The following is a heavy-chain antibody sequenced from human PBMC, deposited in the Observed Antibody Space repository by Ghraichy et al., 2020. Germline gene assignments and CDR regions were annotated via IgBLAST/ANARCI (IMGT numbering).Heavy chain of an antibody. J-gene: IGHJ6*02. CDR1: GFTFDDYA. V-gene: IGHV3-9*01. D-gene: IGHD2-2*02. Sequence: GGSLRLSCAASGFTFDDYAMHWVRQAPGKGLEWVSGISWNSGSIGYADSVKGRFTISRDNAKNSLYLQMNSLRAEDTALYYCAKDMSAAIGEGYYYGMDVGGQGTTVTVSS. CDR3: AKDMSAAIGEGYYYGMDV. CDR2: ISWNSGSI.